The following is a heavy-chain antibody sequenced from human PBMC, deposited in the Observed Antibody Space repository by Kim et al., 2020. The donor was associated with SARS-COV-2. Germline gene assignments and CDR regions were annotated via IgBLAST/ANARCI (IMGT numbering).Heavy chain of an antibody. J-gene: IGHJ4*01. Sequence: KSRVTISVDTSKNQFSLKLSSVTAADTAVYYCARDSDMVRGVISEYYFDYWGHGTLVTVSS. V-gene: IGHV4-31*02. CDR3: ARDSDMVRGVISEYYFDY. D-gene: IGHD3-10*01.